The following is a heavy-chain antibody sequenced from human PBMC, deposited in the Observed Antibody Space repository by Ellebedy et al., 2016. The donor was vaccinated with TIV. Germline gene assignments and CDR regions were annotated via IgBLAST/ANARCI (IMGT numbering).Heavy chain of an antibody. V-gene: IGHV3-66*01. Sequence: GGSLRLSCAASGFTVSSNYMSWVRQAPGKGLEWVSVIYSGGSTYYADSVKGRFTISRDNSKNTLYLQMNSLRAEDTAVYYCARDTLLRSGWYYVPFGMDVWGQGTTVTVSS. CDR2: IYSGGST. CDR1: GFTVSSNY. J-gene: IGHJ6*02. D-gene: IGHD6-19*01. CDR3: ARDTLLRSGWYYVPFGMDV.